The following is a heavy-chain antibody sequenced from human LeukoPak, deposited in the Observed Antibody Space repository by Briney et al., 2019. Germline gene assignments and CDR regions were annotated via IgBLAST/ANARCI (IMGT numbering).Heavy chain of an antibody. CDR2: IYPGDSDT. Sequence: GESLKTSCKGSGYSFTSYWIGWVRQMPGKGLEWMGIIYPGDSDTRYSPSFQGQVTISADKSISTAYLQWSSLKASDTAMYYCARQGGIAAAGPDNYYYYYYMDVWGKGTTVTVSS. J-gene: IGHJ6*03. V-gene: IGHV5-51*01. D-gene: IGHD6-13*01. CDR1: GYSFTSYW. CDR3: ARQGGIAAAGPDNYYYYYYMDV.